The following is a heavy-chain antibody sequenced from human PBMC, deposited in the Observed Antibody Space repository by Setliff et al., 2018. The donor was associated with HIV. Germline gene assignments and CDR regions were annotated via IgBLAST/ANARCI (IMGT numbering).Heavy chain of an antibody. CDR3: ARDPHYFDRSGYPAYFDY. CDR1: GYSISSGYF. V-gene: IGHV4-38-2*02. Sequence: SETLSLTCGVSGYSISSGYFWGWIRQPPGKGLEWIGSIYHSGSTYCNPSLKSRVTISLDTSKNQFSLKVKSVTAADTAVYYCARDPHYFDRSGYPAYFDYWGQGTLVTVSS. CDR2: IYHSGST. J-gene: IGHJ4*02. D-gene: IGHD3-22*01.